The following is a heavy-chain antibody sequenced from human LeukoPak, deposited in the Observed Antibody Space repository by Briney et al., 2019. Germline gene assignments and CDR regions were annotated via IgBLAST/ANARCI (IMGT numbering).Heavy chain of an antibody. Sequence: SETLSLTCAVYGGSFSGYYWSWIRQPPGKGLEWIGEINHSGSTNYNPSLKSRVTISVDTSKNQFSLQLSSVTAADTAVYYCARGGGLGYCSSTSCHPFGYWGQGTLVTVSS. CDR1: GGSFSGYY. D-gene: IGHD2-2*01. J-gene: IGHJ4*02. CDR2: INHSGST. V-gene: IGHV4-34*01. CDR3: ARGGGLGYCSSTSCHPFGY.